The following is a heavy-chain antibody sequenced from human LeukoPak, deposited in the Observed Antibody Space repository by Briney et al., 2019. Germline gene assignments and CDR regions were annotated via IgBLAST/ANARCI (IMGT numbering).Heavy chain of an antibody. CDR2: ISSSGSTI. CDR3: AGSADTAMVTPGEFDY. J-gene: IGHJ4*02. Sequence: GGSLRLSCAASGFTFSDYYMSWLRQAPGEGVEGVSYISSSGSTIYYAYSVKGRFTISRDNAKNSLYLQMNSLRAEDTAVYYCAGSADTAMVTPGEFDYWGQGTLVTVSS. CDR1: GFTFSDYY. V-gene: IGHV3-11*01. D-gene: IGHD5-18*01.